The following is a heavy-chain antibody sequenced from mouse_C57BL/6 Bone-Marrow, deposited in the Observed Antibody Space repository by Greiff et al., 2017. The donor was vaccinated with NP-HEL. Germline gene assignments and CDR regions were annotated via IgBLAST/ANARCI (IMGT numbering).Heavy chain of an antibody. CDR3: GRGRYDYYAMDY. D-gene: IGHD1-1*01. Sequence: EVKLVESEGGLVQPGSSMKLSCTASGFTFSDYYMAWVRQVPEKGLEWVANINYDGSGTYYLDSLKSRFIISRDNAKNTLYLQMSSLKSEDTATYYCGRGRYDYYAMDYWGQGTSVTVSS. CDR2: INYDGSGT. CDR1: GFTFSDYY. J-gene: IGHJ4*01. V-gene: IGHV5-16*01.